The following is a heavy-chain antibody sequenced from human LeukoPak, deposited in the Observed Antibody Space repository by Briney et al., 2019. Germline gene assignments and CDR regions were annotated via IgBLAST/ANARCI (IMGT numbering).Heavy chain of an antibody. CDR3: ARDFLGYCSSTSCYSVGY. CDR2: DGSNK. J-gene: IGHJ4*02. Sequence: DGSNKYYADSVKGRFTISRDNSKNTLYLQMNSLRAEDTAVYYCARDFLGYCSSTSCYSVGYWGQGTLVTVSS. D-gene: IGHD2-2*01. V-gene: IGHV3-30-3*01.